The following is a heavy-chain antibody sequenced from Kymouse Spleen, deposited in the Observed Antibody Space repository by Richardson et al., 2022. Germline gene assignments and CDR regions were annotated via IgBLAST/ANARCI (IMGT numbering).Heavy chain of an antibody. CDR3: TRHEYSSSFDY. CDR1: GFTFSGSA. V-gene: IGHV3-73*02. J-gene: IGHJ4*02. CDR2: IRSKANSYAT. D-gene: IGHD6-6*01. Sequence: EVQLVESGGGLVQPGGSLKLSCAASGFTFSGSAMHWVRQASGKGLEWVGRIRSKANSYATAYAASVKGRFTISRDDSKNTAYLQMNSLKTEDTAVYYCTRHEYSSSFDYWGQGTLVTVSS.